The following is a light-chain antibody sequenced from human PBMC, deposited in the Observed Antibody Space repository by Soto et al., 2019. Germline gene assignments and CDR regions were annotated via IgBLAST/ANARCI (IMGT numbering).Light chain of an antibody. Sequence: EIVLTQSPGTLSLSPGERATLSCRASQSVSSSFLAWYQQKPGQAPRLLIYGASSRATGIPDRFSGSGSGTDSTIPIRGLEPEDFAVYYCQQYDISPWTFGQGTRVEIK. CDR1: QSVSSSF. CDR2: GAS. V-gene: IGKV3-20*01. J-gene: IGKJ1*01. CDR3: QQYDISPWT.